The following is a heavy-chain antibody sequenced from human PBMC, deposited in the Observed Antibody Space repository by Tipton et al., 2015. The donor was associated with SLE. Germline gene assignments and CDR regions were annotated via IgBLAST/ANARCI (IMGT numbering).Heavy chain of an antibody. CDR3: ARDYYDSGFDAFDI. J-gene: IGHJ3*02. D-gene: IGHD3-10*01. V-gene: IGHV4-28*03. Sequence: TLSLTCNVSVYSVSSSHWWGWIRQPPGKGLEWIGWIYHTGSTDYNPSLKSRVTISVDTSKNQFSLRLSSVTAADTAVYYCARDYYDSGFDAFDIWGQGTMVTVSS. CDR2: IYHTGST. CDR1: VYSVSSSHW.